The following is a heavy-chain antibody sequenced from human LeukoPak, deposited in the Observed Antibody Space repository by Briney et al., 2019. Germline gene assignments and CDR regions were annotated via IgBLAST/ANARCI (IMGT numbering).Heavy chain of an antibody. D-gene: IGHD3-22*01. V-gene: IGHV4-61*02. Sequence: PSETLSLTCTVSGGSISSGSFYWSWIRQPAGKGLEWIGRIYTSGSTNYNPSLKSRVTISVDTSKNQFSLKLRSVTAADTAVYYCARDGDYYDIGYFQRWGQGTLVTVSS. J-gene: IGHJ1*01. CDR3: ARDGDYYDIGYFQR. CDR1: GGSISSGSFY. CDR2: IYTSGST.